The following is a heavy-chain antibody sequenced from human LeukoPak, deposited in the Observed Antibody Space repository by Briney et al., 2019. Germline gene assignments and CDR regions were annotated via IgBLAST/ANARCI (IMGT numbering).Heavy chain of an antibody. V-gene: IGHV4-59*01. CDR3: ARASEDDYVWGSYRSNWFDP. CDR1: GGSISSYY. J-gene: IGHJ5*02. Sequence: KPSETLSLTCTVSGGSISSYYWSWIRQPPGKGLEWIGYIYYSGSTNYNPSLKSRVTISVDTSKNQFSLKLSSVTAADTAVYYCARASEDDYVWGSYRSNWFDPWGQGTLVTVSS. D-gene: IGHD3-16*02. CDR2: IYYSGST.